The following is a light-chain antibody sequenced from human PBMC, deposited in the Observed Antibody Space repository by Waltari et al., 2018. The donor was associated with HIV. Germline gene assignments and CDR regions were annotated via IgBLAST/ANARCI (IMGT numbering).Light chain of an antibody. CDR1: NSDTGAYDY. Sequence: QSVLTQPASVSGSPGQSITISCTGTNSDTGAYDYVSWYQQHPGKALNILIYEVTIRSPGISYRFSGSKSGNTASMTISGLQAEDEAHYYCSSYAATTTIVFGGGTRLTVL. CDR3: SSYAATTTIV. V-gene: IGLV2-14*01. CDR2: EVT. J-gene: IGLJ3*02.